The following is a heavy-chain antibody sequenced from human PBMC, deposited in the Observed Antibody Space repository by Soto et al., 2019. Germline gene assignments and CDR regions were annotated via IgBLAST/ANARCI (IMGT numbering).Heavy chain of an antibody. J-gene: IGHJ6*03. CDR2: IYYSGST. CDR1: CGSISSGGYY. D-gene: IGHD3-10*01. V-gene: IGHV4-31*03. CDR3: YGSLDFPQGYYYMDV. Sequence: QVQLQESGPGLVKPSQTLSLTCTVSCGSISSGGYYWSWIRQHPGKGLEWIGYIYYSGSTYYNPSLKSRVTISVDTSKNQFSLKLSSVTAADTAVYYCYGSLDFPQGYYYMDVWGKGTTVTVSS.